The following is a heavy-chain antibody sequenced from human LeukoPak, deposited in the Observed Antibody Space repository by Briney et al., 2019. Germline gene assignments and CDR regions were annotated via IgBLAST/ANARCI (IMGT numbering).Heavy chain of an antibody. CDR1: GFTFSTHS. J-gene: IGHJ4*02. V-gene: IGHV3-21*01. CDR3: ARPATGYCSSAGCHWDS. D-gene: IGHD2-2*01. Sequence: GGSLRLSCAASGFTFSTHSMYWVRQAPGKGLEWVSSISASSNFIHYAESERGRFTISRDNAKNSLYLQMNSLGAQDTAVYYCARPATGYCSSAGCHWDSWGQGTLVTVSS. CDR2: ISASSNFI.